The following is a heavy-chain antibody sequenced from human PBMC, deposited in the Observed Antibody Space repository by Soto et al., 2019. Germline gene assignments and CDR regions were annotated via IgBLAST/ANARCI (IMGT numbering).Heavy chain of an antibody. CDR2: ISGSGGST. CDR3: ARRGSGSYSDY. V-gene: IGHV3-23*01. J-gene: IGHJ4*02. Sequence: EVQLLESGGGLVQPGGSLRLSCAASGFTFSSYAMRWVRQAPVKGLEWVSAISGSGGSTYYADSVKGRFTISRDNSKNTLYLQMNSPRAEDTAVYYCARRGSGSYSDYWGQGTLVNVSS. CDR1: GFTFSSYA. D-gene: IGHD1-26*01.